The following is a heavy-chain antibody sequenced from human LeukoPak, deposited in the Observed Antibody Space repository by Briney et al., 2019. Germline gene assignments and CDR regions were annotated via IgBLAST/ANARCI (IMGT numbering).Heavy chain of an antibody. CDR1: GGSISSSSYY. CDR2: IYYSGST. Sequence: PSETLSLTCTVSGGSISSSSYYWGWIRQPPGKGLEWIGSIYYSGSTYYNPSLKSRVTISVDTSKNQFSLKLSSVTAADTAVYYCARLRNYHHYFDYWGQGTLVTVSS. D-gene: IGHD5-24*01. CDR3: ARLRNYHHYFDY. V-gene: IGHV4-39*01. J-gene: IGHJ4*02.